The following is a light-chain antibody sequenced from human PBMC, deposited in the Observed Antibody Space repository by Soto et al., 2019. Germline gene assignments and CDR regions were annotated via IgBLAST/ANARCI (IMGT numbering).Light chain of an antibody. V-gene: IGLV2-18*02. CDR1: SSDIATYNR. J-gene: IGLJ3*02. CDR3: SSHTTTTIM. Sequence: QSALTQPPSVSGSPGQSVTIPCTGTSSDIATYNRVSWYQQTPGTAPKLLIHEVTNRPSGVPDRFAGSKSGNTASLTISGLQAEDEAYYYCSSHTTTTIMFGGGTKLTVL. CDR2: EVT.